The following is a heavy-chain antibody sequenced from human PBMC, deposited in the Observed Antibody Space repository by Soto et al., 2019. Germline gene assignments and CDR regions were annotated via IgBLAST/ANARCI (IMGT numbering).Heavy chain of an antibody. Sequence: SETLSLTCAVSGGSISSGGYSWSWIRQPPGKGLEWIGYIYHSGSTYYNPSLKSRVTISVDRSKHQFSLKLSSVTAADTAVYYCAREAVAGGGWFDPWGQGTLVTVSS. J-gene: IGHJ5*02. CDR3: AREAVAGGGWFDP. CDR2: IYHSGST. D-gene: IGHD6-19*01. V-gene: IGHV4-30-2*01. CDR1: GGSISSGGYS.